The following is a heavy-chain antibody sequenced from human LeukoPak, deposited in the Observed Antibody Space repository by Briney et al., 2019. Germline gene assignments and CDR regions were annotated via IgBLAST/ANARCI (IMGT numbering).Heavy chain of an antibody. V-gene: IGHV4-34*01. CDR1: GGSFSGYY. J-gene: IGHJ2*01. CDR2: INHSGST. CDR3: ARGDILTGYYSNWYFDL. D-gene: IGHD3-9*01. Sequence: SETLSLTCAVYGGSFSGYYWSWIRRPPGKGLEWIGEINHSGSTNYNPSLKSRVTISVDTSKNQFSLKLSSVTAADTAVYYCARGDILTGYYSNWYFDLWGRGTLVTVSS.